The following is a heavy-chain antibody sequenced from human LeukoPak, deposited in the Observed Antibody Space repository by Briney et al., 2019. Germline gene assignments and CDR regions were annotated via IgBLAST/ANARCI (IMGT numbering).Heavy chain of an antibody. CDR1: GGSISSYY. V-gene: IGHV4-4*07. D-gene: IGHD3-22*01. CDR2: IYTSGST. J-gene: IGHJ6*02. Sequence: SETLSLTCTVSGGSISSYYWSWIRQPAGKGLEWIGRIYTSGSTNYNPSLKSRVTMSVDTSKNQFSLKLSSVTAADTAVYYCARAPADSSGYYYYYGMDVWGQGTTVTVSS. CDR3: ARAPADSSGYYYYYGMDV.